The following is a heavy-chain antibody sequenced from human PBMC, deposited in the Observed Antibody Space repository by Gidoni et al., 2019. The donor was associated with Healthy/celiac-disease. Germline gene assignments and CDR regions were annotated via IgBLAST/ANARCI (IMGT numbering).Heavy chain of an antibody. Sequence: EVKKPGSSVKVSCKASGGTFSSYAISWVRQAPGQGLEWMGGIIPIFGTANYAQKFQGRVTITADESTSTAYMELSSLRSEDTAVYYCARDEAGYCSGGSCYHWFDPWGQGTLVTVSS. CDR3: ARDEAGYCSGGSCYHWFDP. CDR2: IIPIFGTA. V-gene: IGHV1-69*01. J-gene: IGHJ5*02. CDR1: GGTFSSYA. D-gene: IGHD2-15*01.